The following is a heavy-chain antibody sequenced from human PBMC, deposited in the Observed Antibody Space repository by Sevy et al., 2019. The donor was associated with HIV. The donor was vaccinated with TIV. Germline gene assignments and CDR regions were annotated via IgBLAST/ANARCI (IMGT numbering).Heavy chain of an antibody. Sequence: GGFLRLSCAASGFTFSDYYMSWIRQAPGKGLEWVSYISSSGSTIYYADSVKGRFTISRDNAKNSLYLQMNSLRAEDTAVYYCARASNRWELLRDFDYWGQGTLVTVSS. D-gene: IGHD1-26*01. J-gene: IGHJ4*02. CDR3: ARASNRWELLRDFDY. CDR2: ISSSGSTI. V-gene: IGHV3-11*01. CDR1: GFTFSDYY.